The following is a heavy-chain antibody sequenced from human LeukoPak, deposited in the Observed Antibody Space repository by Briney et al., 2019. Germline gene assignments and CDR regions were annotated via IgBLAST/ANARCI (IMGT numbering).Heavy chain of an antibody. J-gene: IGHJ4*02. D-gene: IGHD6-19*01. CDR1: GGSVSSSRYY. CDR2: IYYSGST. V-gene: IGHV4-39*07. CDR3: ARITDPDYRSGWSGADY. Sequence: SETLSLTCTVSGGSVSSSRYYWGWIRQPPGKGLEWIGSIYYSGSTYYNPSLKSRVTISVDTSKNQFSLKMTSLTAADTAVYYCARITDPDYRSGWSGADYWGRGTQVTVSA.